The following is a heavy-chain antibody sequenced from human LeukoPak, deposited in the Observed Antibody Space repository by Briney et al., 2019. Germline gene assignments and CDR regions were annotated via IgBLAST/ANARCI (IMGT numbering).Heavy chain of an antibody. D-gene: IGHD4-23*01. J-gene: IGHJ4*02. Sequence: SETLSLTCAVYGGSFSGYYWSWIRQPPGKGLEWIGEINHSGSTNYNPSLKSRVTISVDTSKNQFSLKLSSVTAADTAVHYCAREHLVKDFDYWGQGTLVTVSS. CDR3: AREHLVKDFDY. CDR1: GGSFSGYY. V-gene: IGHV4-34*01. CDR2: INHSGST.